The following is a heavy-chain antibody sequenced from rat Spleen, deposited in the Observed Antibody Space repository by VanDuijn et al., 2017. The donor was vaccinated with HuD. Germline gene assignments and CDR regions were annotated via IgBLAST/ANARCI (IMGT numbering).Heavy chain of an antibody. V-gene: IGHV5-25*01. CDR3: ATGGTTLYVMDV. CDR1: GFTFSNYY. CDR2: ISSGGGAT. J-gene: IGHJ4*01. D-gene: IGHD1-10*01. Sequence: EVQLVESGGGLVQPGRSLKLSCAASGFTFSNYYMAWVRQAPKKGLEWVATISSGGGATYYPDSVKGRFSISRDNVKSTLYLQMDSLRSEDTATYYCATGGTTLYVMDVWGQGASVTVSS.